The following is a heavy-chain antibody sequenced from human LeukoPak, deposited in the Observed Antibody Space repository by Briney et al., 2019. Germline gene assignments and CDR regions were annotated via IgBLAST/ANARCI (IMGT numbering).Heavy chain of an antibody. CDR3: AGSGIIVNPRRYYYYGMDV. CDR1: GFTFSNYW. CDR2: IDNDERRT. Sequence: PGGSLRLSCAASGFTFSNYWMYWVRQAPGKGLVWVSHIDNDERRTTYADSGKGRFTISRDNARNTLYLQMNSLRAEDTAVYYCAGSGIIVNPRRYYYYGMDVWGQGTTVTVSS. V-gene: IGHV3-74*01. D-gene: IGHD1-26*01. J-gene: IGHJ6*02.